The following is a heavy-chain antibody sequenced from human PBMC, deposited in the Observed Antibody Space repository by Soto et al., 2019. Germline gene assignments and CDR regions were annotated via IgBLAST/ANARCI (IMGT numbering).Heavy chain of an antibody. V-gene: IGHV5-51*01. Sequence: PGESLKISCKGSGYTFTNFWIGWVRQMPGKGLEWMGIIYPGDSDARYSPSFQGQVTNSADKSVSTAYLQWSSLKASDTAIYYCARHFSYGNSLYYDHGVNVWGPGTTVTVSS. J-gene: IGHJ6*02. CDR2: IYPGDSDA. CDR1: GYTFTNFW. D-gene: IGHD6-13*01. CDR3: ARHFSYGNSLYYDHGVNV.